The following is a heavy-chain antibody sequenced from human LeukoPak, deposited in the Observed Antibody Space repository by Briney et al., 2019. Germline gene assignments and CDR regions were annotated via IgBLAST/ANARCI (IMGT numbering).Heavy chain of an antibody. J-gene: IGHJ4*02. CDR3: ARGTRYYYDSSGYYYLDY. CDR2: IYHSGST. CDR1: GGSISSSNW. D-gene: IGHD3-22*01. V-gene: IGHV4-4*02. Sequence: SETLSLTCAVSGGSISSSNWWSWVRQPPGKGLEWIGEIYHSGSTNYNPSLKSRVTISVDKSKNQFSLKLSSVTAADTAVYYCARGTRYYYDSSGYYYLDYWGQGTLVTVSS.